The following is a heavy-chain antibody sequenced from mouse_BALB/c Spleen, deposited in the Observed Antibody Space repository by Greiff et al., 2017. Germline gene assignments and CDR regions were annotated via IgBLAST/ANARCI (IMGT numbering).Heavy chain of an antibody. D-gene: IGHD2-14*01. CDR1: GFTFSSYA. V-gene: IGHV5-9-4*01. J-gene: IGHJ4*01. CDR2: ISSGGSYT. CDR3: ASQGYDEGYYAMDY. Sequence: EVKLMESGGGLVKPGGSLKLSCAASGFTFSSYAMSWVLQSPEKRLEWVAEISSGGSYTYYPDTVTGRFTISRDNAKNTLYLEMSSLRSEDTAMYYCASQGYDEGYYAMDYWGQGTSVTVSS.